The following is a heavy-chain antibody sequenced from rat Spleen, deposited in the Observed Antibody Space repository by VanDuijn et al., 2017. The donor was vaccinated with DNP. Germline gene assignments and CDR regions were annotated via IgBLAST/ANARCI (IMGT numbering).Heavy chain of an antibody. CDR2: INPDGSNT. CDR1: GFTFSTYW. V-gene: IGHV5-58*01. J-gene: IGHJ2*01. Sequence: EVQLVETGGDLVPPGRSLKLSCVASGFTFSTYWMFWIRQAPGKGLEWVATINPDGSNTYCQDSVKGRFTISRDNAENTVYLEMNSLRSEDTATYYCARNNYFDYWGQGVMVTVSS. CDR3: ARNNYFDY.